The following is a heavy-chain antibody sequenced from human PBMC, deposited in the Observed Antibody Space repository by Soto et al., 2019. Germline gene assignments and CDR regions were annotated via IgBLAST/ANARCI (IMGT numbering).Heavy chain of an antibody. Sequence: QVQLVQSGAEVKKSGASVKVSCKASGYTFTSHDINWVRQATGQGLEWMGWMNPNSGNTGYAQKLQGRGTKTRNTSISTADMELSSLRYEDTAVYYCARWDYGDDARFDYWGQGTLVTVSS. CDR1: GYTFTSHD. CDR2: MNPNSGNT. CDR3: ARWDYGDDARFDY. J-gene: IGHJ4*02. V-gene: IGHV1-8*01. D-gene: IGHD4-17*01.